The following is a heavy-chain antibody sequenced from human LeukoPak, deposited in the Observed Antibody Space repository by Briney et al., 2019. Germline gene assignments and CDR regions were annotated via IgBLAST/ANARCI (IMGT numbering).Heavy chain of an antibody. CDR1: GYRFTSYW. V-gene: IGHV5-51*01. J-gene: IGHJ4*02. CDR2: VYPADSRA. D-gene: IGHD3-9*01. Sequence: LGESLKISCKGSGYRFTSYWIGWVRQMPGKGLEWMGIVYPADSRAGYSPSFQGQVTISVDKSINTAYPQWSSLKASDTAIYYCARHDWLPDYWGQGTLVTVSS. CDR3: ARHDWLPDY.